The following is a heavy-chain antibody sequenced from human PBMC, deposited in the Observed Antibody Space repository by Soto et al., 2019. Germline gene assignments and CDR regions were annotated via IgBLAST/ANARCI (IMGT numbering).Heavy chain of an antibody. CDR3: VTVLPHANSWFDY. CDR1: GYTFTSYY. CDR2: INPSGGST. D-gene: IGHD2-2*01. J-gene: IGHJ4*02. Sequence: ASVKVSCKASGYTFTSYYMHWVRQAPGQGLEWMGIINPSGGSTSYAQKFQGRVTMTRDTSTSTVYMELNSLKSEDTGVYYCVTVLPHANSWFDYWGQGTPVTVSS. V-gene: IGHV1-46*01.